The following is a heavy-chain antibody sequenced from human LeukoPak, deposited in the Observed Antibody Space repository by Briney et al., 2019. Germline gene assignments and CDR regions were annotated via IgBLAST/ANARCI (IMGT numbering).Heavy chain of an antibody. V-gene: IGHV4-59*01. CDR1: GGSISSYY. Sequence: PSETLSLTCTVPGGSISSYYWSWIRQPPGKGLEWIGYISYSGSTNYNPSLKSRVTISVDTSKNQFSLKLSSVTAADTAVYYCARYIGGVTASHFYFDYWGQGTLVTVSS. D-gene: IGHD2-15*01. J-gene: IGHJ4*02. CDR3: ARYIGGVTASHFYFDY. CDR2: ISYSGST.